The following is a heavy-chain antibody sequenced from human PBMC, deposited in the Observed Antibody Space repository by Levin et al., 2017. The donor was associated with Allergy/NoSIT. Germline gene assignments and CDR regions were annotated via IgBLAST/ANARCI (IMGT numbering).Heavy chain of an antibody. V-gene: IGHV4-4*02. D-gene: IGHD6-13*01. CDR3: ATLYSSSYKNFDY. CDR2: IYHSGST. Sequence: RSSETLSLTCAVSGGSISSSNWWSWVRQPPGKGLEWIGEIYHSGSTSYNPSLKSRVTISVDKTKNQFSLKLSSVTAADTAVYYCATLYSSSYKNFDYWGQGTLVTVSS. J-gene: IGHJ4*02. CDR1: GGSISSSNW.